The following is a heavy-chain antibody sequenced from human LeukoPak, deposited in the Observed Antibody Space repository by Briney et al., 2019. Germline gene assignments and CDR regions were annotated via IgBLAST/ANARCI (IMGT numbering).Heavy chain of an antibody. CDR3: ARVRYRYGLNWFDP. CDR2: IIPIFGTA. J-gene: IGHJ5*02. Sequence: SVKVSCKASGGTFSSYAISWVRQAPGQGLEWMGGIIPIFGTANYAQKFQGRVTITADESTSTAYMELSSLRSEDTAVYYCARVRYRYGLNWFDPWGQGTLVTVSS. CDR1: GGTFSSYA. D-gene: IGHD5-18*01. V-gene: IGHV1-69*13.